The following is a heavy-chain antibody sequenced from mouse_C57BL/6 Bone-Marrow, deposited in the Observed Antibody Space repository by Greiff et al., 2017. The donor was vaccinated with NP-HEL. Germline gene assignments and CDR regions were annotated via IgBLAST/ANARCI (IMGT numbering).Heavy chain of an antibody. CDR2: IDPENGDT. D-gene: IGHD2-2*01. V-gene: IGHV14-4*01. CDR3: TTGMGGYDY. CDR1: GFNINDDY. J-gene: IGHJ2*01. Sequence: EVQLQQSGAELVRPGASVKLSCTASGFNINDDYMHWVKQRPEQGLEWIGWIDPENGDTEYASKFQGKATITADTSSNTAYLQLSSLTSEDTAVYYCTTGMGGYDYGGQGTTLTVSA.